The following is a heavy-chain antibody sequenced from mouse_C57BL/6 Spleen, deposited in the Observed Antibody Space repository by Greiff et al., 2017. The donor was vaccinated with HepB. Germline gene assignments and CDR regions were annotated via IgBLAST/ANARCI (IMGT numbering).Heavy chain of an antibody. Sequence: QVQLKQPGAELVRPGTSVKLSCKASGYTFTSYWMHWVKQRPGQGLEWIGVIDPSDSYTNYNQKFKGKATLTVDTSSSTAYMQLSSLTSEDSAVYYCAREAYAMDYWGQGTSVTVSS. CDR2: IDPSDSYT. J-gene: IGHJ4*01. V-gene: IGHV1-59*01. CDR3: AREAYAMDY. CDR1: GYTFTSYW.